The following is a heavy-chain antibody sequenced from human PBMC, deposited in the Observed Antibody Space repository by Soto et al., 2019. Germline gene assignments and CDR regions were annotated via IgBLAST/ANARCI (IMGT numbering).Heavy chain of an antibody. J-gene: IGHJ5*01. D-gene: IGHD4-17*01. CDR3: ARDHRWGYEYGDYGDS. Sequence: SETLSLTCTVSGGSISSSSYYWGWIRQPPGKGLEWIGSIYHSGSTYYNPSLKSRVTISVDTSKNQFSLKLSSVTAADTAVYYCARDHRWGYEYGDYGDSWGHGTLVTVSS. CDR1: GGSISSSSYY. V-gene: IGHV4-39*07. CDR2: IYHSGST.